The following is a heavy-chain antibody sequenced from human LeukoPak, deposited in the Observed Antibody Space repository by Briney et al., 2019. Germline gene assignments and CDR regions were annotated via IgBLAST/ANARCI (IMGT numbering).Heavy chain of an antibody. CDR1: GFNFNDAW. V-gene: IGHV3-15*01. CDR3: TAGLGKTDDDS. Sequence: SGGPLRLSSEGSGFNFNDAWRSWIRQAPGKGLEWGCRVRTTAEGETTDYAAPVRGRFIISRDDSKNMVFLQMNRLETEDTAIYYCTAGLGKTDDDSWGQGTLVTVSS. CDR2: VRTTAEGETT. D-gene: IGHD4-11*01. J-gene: IGHJ4*02.